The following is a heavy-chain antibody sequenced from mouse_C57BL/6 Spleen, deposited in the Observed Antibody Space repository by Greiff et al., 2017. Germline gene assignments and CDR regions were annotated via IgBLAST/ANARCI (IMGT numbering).Heavy chain of an antibody. CDR2: INPGSGGT. D-gene: IGHD1-1*02. CDR3: ARICGDWYFDV. Sequence: QVQLQQSGAELVRPGTSVKVSCKASGYAFTNYLIEWVKQRPGQGLEWIGVINPGSGGTNYNEKFKGKATLTADKSSSTAYMQLSSLTSEDSAVYFCARICGDWYFDVWGTGTTVTVSS. V-gene: IGHV1-54*01. CDR1: GYAFTNYL. J-gene: IGHJ1*03.